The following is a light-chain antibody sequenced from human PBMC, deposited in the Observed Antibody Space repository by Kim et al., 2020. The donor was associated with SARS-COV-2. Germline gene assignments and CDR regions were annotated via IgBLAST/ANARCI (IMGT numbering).Light chain of an antibody. CDR1: QSISSAL. J-gene: IGKJ4*01. V-gene: IGKV3-20*01. CDR3: QQYGTTPLT. Sequence: APGETATLSCRASQSISSALLAWYQQRPGQAPRLLMSCASIRATGIPVRFSGSGSGTDFTLTISRLETDDFAVYYCQQYGTTPLTFGGGTKEDIK. CDR2: CAS.